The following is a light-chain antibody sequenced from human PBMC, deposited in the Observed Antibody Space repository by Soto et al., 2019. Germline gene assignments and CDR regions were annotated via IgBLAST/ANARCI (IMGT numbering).Light chain of an antibody. CDR2: EVT. CDR3: CSFAGSGTWV. CDR1: NSNIGSYNL. V-gene: IGLV2-23*02. J-gene: IGLJ3*02. Sequence: QSALTQPASVSGSPGQSITISCTGNNSNIGSYNLVSWYQQHPIKAPKLMIYEVTKRPSGVSNRFSGSKSGNTASLTISGLQAEDEADNYCCSFAGSGTWVFGGGTKLTVL.